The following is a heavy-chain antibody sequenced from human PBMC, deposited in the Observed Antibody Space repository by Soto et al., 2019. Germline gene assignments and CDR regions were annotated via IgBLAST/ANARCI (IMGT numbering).Heavy chain of an antibody. Sequence: EVQLLESGGGLVQPGGSLRLSCAASGFTFSSYTMSWVRQGPGKGLEWVSGISSSGGSTVYADSVKGRVTISRDNFKNTLYLQMNSLRAEDTDVYYCAKGWGDYWGQGTPVTVSS. CDR3: AKGWGDY. CDR1: GFTFSSYT. CDR2: ISSSGGST. D-gene: IGHD7-27*01. V-gene: IGHV3-23*01. J-gene: IGHJ4*02.